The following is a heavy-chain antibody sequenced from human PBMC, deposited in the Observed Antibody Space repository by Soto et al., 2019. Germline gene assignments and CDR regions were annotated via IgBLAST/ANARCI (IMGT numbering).Heavy chain of an antibody. D-gene: IGHD2-8*01. J-gene: IGHJ5*02. CDR3: AKEVGDRPNLFEP. Sequence: PSQTLSLTCAISGDSVSSNSAAWNWIRQSPSRVLEWLGRTYFKSKWYNDYAASVESRITINPDTSKNQFSLQFNSLTPEDTAVYFFAKEVGDRPNLFEPWGQGTLVTVSS. CDR2: TYFKSKWYN. CDR1: GDSVSSNSAA. V-gene: IGHV6-1*01.